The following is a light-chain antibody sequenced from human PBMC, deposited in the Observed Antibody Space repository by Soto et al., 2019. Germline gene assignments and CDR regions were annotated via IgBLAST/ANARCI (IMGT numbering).Light chain of an antibody. Sequence: DIQLTQSPSFLSASVGDRVTITCRASQGISSYLAWYQQKPGKAPKFLIHAASTFQSGVPSRFSGSGSGTEFTLTISSLQPEDFATYYGQQFNSYPLTFGGGTKVEIK. CDR1: QGISSY. J-gene: IGKJ4*01. CDR3: QQFNSYPLT. V-gene: IGKV1-9*01. CDR2: AAS.